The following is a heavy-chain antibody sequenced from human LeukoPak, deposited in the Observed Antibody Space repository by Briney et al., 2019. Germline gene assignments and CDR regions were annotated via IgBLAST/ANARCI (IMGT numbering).Heavy chain of an antibody. CDR3: AVPAPKGGDAFDV. D-gene: IGHD2-2*01. CDR2: ISSSSSTI. V-gene: IGHV3-48*01. CDR1: GFTFSSYS. J-gene: IGHJ3*01. Sequence: PGGSLRLSCAASGFTFSSYSMNWVRQAPGKGLEWVSYISSSSSTIYYADSVKGRFTISRDNAKNSLYLQMNSLRAEDTAVYYCAVPAPKGGDAFDVWGQGTMVTVSS.